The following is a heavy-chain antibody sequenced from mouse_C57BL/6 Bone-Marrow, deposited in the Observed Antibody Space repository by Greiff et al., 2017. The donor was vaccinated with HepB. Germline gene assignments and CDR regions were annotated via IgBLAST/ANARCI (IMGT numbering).Heavy chain of an antibody. CDR3: ARWIYYDYDAGYFDY. CDR2: INPNNGGT. D-gene: IGHD2-4*01. Sequence: VQLQQSGPELVKPGASVKISCKASGYTFTDYYMNWVKQSHGKSLEWIGDINPNNGGTSYNQKFKGKATLTVDKSSSTAYMELRSLTSEDSAVYYCARWIYYDYDAGYFDYWGQGTTLTVSS. V-gene: IGHV1-26*01. CDR1: GYTFTDYY. J-gene: IGHJ2*01.